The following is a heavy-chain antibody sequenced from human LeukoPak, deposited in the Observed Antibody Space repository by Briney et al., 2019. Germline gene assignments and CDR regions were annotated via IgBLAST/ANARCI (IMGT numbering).Heavy chain of an antibody. J-gene: IGHJ4*02. V-gene: IGHV3-23*01. CDR3: AKVNRPITMIVVVTNFDY. CDR2: ISGSGGST. D-gene: IGHD3-22*01. CDR1: GFTFSSYA. Sequence: GGSLRLSCAASGFTFSSYAMSWVRQAPGKGLEWVSAISGSGGSTYYADSVKGRFTISRDNSKNTLYLQMNSLRAEDTAVYYCAKVNRPITMIVVVTNFDYWGQGIPVTVSS.